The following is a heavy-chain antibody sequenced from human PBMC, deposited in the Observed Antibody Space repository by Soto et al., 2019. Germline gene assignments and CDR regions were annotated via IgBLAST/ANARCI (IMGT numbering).Heavy chain of an antibody. J-gene: IGHJ5*02. V-gene: IGHV4-34*01. CDR2: INHSGST. Sequence: SETLSLTCAVYGGSFSGYYWSWIRQPPGKGLEWIGEINHSGSTNYNPSLKSRVTISVDTSKNQFSLKLSSVTAADTAVYYCARGRLVVVVVAANNWFDPWGQGTLVTVSS. CDR1: GGSFSGYY. CDR3: ARGRLVVVVVAANNWFDP. D-gene: IGHD2-15*01.